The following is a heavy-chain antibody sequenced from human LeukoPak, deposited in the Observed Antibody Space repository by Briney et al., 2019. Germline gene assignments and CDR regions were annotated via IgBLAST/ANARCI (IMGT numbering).Heavy chain of an antibody. CDR1: GFTFTTYG. CDR3: AKDRIGWTPGYSSGPLDY. CDR2: ISHDGSNG. D-gene: IGHD6-19*01. Sequence: GGSLRLSCAASGFTFTTYGMHWVRQAPGKGLEWVAVISHDGSNGYYADSVKGRFTISSDNSKDTLYLQMNSLRAEDTAVYYCAKDRIGWTPGYSSGPLDYWGQGTLVIVSS. V-gene: IGHV3-30*18. J-gene: IGHJ4*02.